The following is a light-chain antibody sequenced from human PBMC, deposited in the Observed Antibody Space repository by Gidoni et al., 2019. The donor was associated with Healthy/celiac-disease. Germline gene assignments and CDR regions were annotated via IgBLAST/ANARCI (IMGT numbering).Light chain of an antibody. J-gene: IGKJ5*01. CDR3: QQYNNWPRT. CDR1: QSVRSN. V-gene: IGKV3-15*01. CDR2: GAS. Sequence: EIVMTQSPATLSVSPGEGATLSCRASQSVRSNLAWYQQKPGQAPRFLIYGASTRATGVPARFSDSGSGTEFTLTISSLQSEDFAVCYCQQYNNWPRTFGQGTRLDIK.